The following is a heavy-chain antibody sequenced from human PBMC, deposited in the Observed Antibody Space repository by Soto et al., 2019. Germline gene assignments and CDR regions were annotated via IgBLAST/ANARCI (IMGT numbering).Heavy chain of an antibody. V-gene: IGHV5-51*01. J-gene: IGHJ4*02. CDR2: VYPCDSET. Sequence: ECLKSSIQTSWYGFYCFWIGLVREPPGKGLEWMEIVYPCDSETRYSPSFPSQVTISTDTSTITAFLQWSSLKASDSGIYYCSKHGDNWGAPYYLDSWGQGTPVTVSS. D-gene: IGHD3-16*01. CDR1: WYGFYCFW. CDR3: SKHGDNWGAPYYLDS.